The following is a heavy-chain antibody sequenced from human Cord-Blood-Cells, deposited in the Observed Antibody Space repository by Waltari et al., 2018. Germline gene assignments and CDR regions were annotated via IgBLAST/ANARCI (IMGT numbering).Heavy chain of an antibody. CDR3: ARAPSIAARPPYFDY. CDR2: IKQDGSGK. V-gene: IGHV3-7*01. CDR1: GFTFSSYW. J-gene: IGHJ4*02. Sequence: EVQLVESGGGLVQPGGSLRLSCAASGFTFSSYWMSWVRQAPGKGLEWVANIKQDGSGKYYVDSVKGRFTISRDNAKNSLYLQMNSLRAEDTAVYYCARAPSIAARPPYFDYWGQGTLVTVSS. D-gene: IGHD6-6*01.